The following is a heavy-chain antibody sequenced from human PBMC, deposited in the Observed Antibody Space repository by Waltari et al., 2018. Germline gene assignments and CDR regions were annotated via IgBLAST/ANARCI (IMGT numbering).Heavy chain of an antibody. CDR2: IYHSGST. Sequence: QVQLQESGPGLVKPSETLSLTCAVSGYSISSGSYWGWIGQPPGKGLEWIGSIYHSGSTYYNPSLKSRVTISVDTSKNQFSLKLSSVTAADTAVYYCARLKALPGDFDYWGQGTLVTVSS. V-gene: IGHV4-38-2*01. J-gene: IGHJ4*02. CDR1: GYSISSGSY. CDR3: ARLKALPGDFDY.